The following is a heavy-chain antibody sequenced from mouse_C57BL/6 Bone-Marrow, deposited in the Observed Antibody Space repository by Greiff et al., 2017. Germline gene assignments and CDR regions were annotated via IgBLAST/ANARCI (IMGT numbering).Heavy chain of an antibody. V-gene: IGHV5-9-1*02. CDR1: GFTFSSYA. Sequence: EVKLMESGEGLVKPGGSLKLSCAASGFTFSSYAMSWVRQTPEKRLEWVAYIGSGGDYIYYADTVKGRFTISRDNARNTLYLQMSSLKSEDTAMYYCTRDSSGPWFAYWGQGTLVTVSA. D-gene: IGHD3-2*02. CDR3: TRDSSGPWFAY. J-gene: IGHJ3*01. CDR2: IGSGGDYI.